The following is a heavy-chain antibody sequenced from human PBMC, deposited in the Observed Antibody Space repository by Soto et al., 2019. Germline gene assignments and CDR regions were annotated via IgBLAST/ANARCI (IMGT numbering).Heavy chain of an antibody. CDR2: INSDGNST. Sequence: EVQLVESGGGLVQPGGSLRLSCAASGFTFSSYWMHWVRQAPGKGLVWVSRINSDGNSTSYADSVKGRVTISRDNAKNTLYLQMNSLRAEDTAVYYCVRTSLVVAAATREDYWGQGTLVTVSS. CDR3: VRTSLVVAAATREDY. CDR1: GFTFSSYW. D-gene: IGHD2-15*01. J-gene: IGHJ4*02. V-gene: IGHV3-74*01.